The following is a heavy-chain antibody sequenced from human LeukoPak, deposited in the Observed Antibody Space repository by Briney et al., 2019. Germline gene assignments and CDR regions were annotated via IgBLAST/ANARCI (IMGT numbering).Heavy chain of an antibody. CDR2: FDPEDGET. J-gene: IGHJ5*02. V-gene: IGHV1-24*01. CDR3: ATVDYGDVSVGLELSLWWFDP. Sequence: ASVKVSCKVSGYTLTELSMHWVRQAPGKGLEWMGGFDPEDGETIYAQKFQGRVTMTEDTSTDTAYMELSSLRSEDTAVYYCATVDYGDVSVGLELSLWWFDPWGQGTLVTVSS. D-gene: IGHD4-17*01. CDR1: GYTLTELS.